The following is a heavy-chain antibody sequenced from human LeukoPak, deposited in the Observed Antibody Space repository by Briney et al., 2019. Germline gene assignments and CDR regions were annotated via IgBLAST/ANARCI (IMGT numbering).Heavy chain of an antibody. D-gene: IGHD6-13*01. Sequence: GGSLRLSCAASGFTFSSYAMHWVRQAPGKGLEYVSTISSNGGSTYYANSVKGRFTISRDNSKNTLYLQMNSLRAEDTAVYYCARGKDSSSWAYYYYYMDVWGKGTTVTVSS. CDR1: GFTFSSYA. CDR2: ISSNGGST. J-gene: IGHJ6*03. CDR3: ARGKDSSSWAYYYYYMDV. V-gene: IGHV3-64*01.